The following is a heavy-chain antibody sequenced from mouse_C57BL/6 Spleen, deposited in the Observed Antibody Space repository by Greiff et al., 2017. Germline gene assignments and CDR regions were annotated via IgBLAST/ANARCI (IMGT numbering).Heavy chain of an antibody. D-gene: IGHD4-1*01. CDR1: GYAFSSSW. CDR3: ASCNWYYFDY. J-gene: IGHJ2*01. CDR2: ISPGDGDT. V-gene: IGHV1-82*01. Sequence: VQLQQSGPELVKPGASVKISCKASGYAFSSSWMNWVKQRPGKGLEWIGRISPGDGDTNYNGKFKGKATLTADKSSSTAYMQLSSLTSEDSAVYFCASCNWYYFDYWGQGTTLTVSS.